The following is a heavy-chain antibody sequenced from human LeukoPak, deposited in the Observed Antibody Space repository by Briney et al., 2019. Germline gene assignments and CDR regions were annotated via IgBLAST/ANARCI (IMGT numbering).Heavy chain of an antibody. CDR1: GFTFSVYS. Sequence: GGSLRLSCAASGFTFSVYSMNWVRQAPGKGLEWVSSITTSSSDMYYADSVKGRFTISRDNAKNSLFLQMNSLRAEDTAVYYCARDRPVRSTGTTYRNWFDPWGQGTLVTVSS. CDR2: ITTSSSDM. CDR3: ARDRPVRSTGTTYRNWFDP. V-gene: IGHV3-21*01. J-gene: IGHJ5*02. D-gene: IGHD1-7*01.